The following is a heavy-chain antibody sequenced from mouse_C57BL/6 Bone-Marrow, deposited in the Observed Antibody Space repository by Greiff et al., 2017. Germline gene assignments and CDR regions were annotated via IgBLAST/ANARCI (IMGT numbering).Heavy chain of an antibody. J-gene: IGHJ2*01. Sequence: QVQLQQPGAELVRPGSSVKLSCKASGYTFPSYWMHWVKQRPIQGLEWIGNIDPSDSETHYNQKFKDKATLTVYKSSSTAYMQLRSLTSEDSAVYYCARRNLDYWGQGTTLTVSS. CDR1: GYTFPSYW. CDR3: ARRNLDY. V-gene: IGHV1-52*01. CDR2: IDPSDSET.